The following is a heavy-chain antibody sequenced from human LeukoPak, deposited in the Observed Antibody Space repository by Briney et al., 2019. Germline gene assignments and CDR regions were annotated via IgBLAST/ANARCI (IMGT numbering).Heavy chain of an antibody. D-gene: IGHD2-2*01. CDR3: ARRAGYCSSTSCPTTIDY. J-gene: IGHJ4*02. CDR1: GGSFSGYY. Sequence: SETLSLTCAVYGGSFSGYYWSWIRQPPGKGLEWIGEINHSGSTNYNPSLKSRVTISVDTSKNQFSLKLSSVTAADTAVYYCARRAGYCSSTSCPTTIDYWGQGTLVTVSS. V-gene: IGHV4-34*01. CDR2: INHSGST.